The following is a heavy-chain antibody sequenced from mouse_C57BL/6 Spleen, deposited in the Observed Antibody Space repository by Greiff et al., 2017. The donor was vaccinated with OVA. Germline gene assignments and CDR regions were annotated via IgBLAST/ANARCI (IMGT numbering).Heavy chain of an antibody. V-gene: IGHV5-4*03. D-gene: IGHD2-5*01. CDR1: GFTFSSYA. Sequence: EVKVVESGGGLVKPGGSLKLSCAASGFTFSSYAMSWVRQTPEKRLEWVATISDGGSYTYYPDNVKGRFTISRDNAKNNLYLQMSHLKSEDTAMYYCARSYYSNYPWYFDYWGQGTTLTVSS. J-gene: IGHJ2*01. CDR3: ARSYYSNYPWYFDY. CDR2: ISDGGSYT.